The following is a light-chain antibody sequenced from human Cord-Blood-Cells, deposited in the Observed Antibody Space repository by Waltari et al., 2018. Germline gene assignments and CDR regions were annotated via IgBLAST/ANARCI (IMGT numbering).Light chain of an antibody. V-gene: IGKV3-15*01. Sequence: ELVMTQSPATLAVSPGERATLSCRASQSVSSNLAWYQQKPGQAPRRLIYGASTRATGIPARFSGSGSGTECTLTISSLQSEDFAVYYCQQYNNWPPYTFGHGTKLEIK. CDR2: GAS. J-gene: IGKJ2*01. CDR1: QSVSSN. CDR3: QQYNNWPPYT.